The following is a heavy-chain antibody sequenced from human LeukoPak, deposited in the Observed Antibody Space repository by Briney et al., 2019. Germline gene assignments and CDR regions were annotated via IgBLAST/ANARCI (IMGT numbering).Heavy chain of an antibody. CDR2: IYYSGST. J-gene: IGHJ5*02. CDR3: ARVASSYSMKTFDP. V-gene: IGHV4-31*03. CDR1: GGSISSGGYY. D-gene: IGHD3-10*01. Sequence: SETLSLTCTVSGGSISSGGYYWSWIRQHPGKGLEWIGYIYYSGSTYYNPSLKSRVTISVDTSKNQFSLKLSSVTAADTAVYYCARVASSYSMKTFDPWGQGTLVTVSS.